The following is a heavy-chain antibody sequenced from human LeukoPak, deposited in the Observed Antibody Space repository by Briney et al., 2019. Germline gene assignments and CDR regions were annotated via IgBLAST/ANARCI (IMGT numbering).Heavy chain of an antibody. V-gene: IGHV1-69*04. CDR3: ARDLGYYDSSGYFDY. J-gene: IGHJ4*02. CDR2: IIPILGIA. Sequence: SVKVSCKASGGTFSSYTISWVRQAPGQGLEWMGRIIPILGIANYAQKFQGRVTITADKSTSTAYMELSSLGSEDTAVYYCARDLGYYDSSGYFDYWGQGTLVTVSS. CDR1: GGTFSSYT. D-gene: IGHD3-22*01.